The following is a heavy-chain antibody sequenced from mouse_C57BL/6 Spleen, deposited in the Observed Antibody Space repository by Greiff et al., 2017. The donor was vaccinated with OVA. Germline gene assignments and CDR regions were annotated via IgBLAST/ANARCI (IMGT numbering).Heavy chain of an antibody. CDR3: ASLGDPAWFAY. J-gene: IGHJ3*01. CDR1: GYTFTSYW. D-gene: IGHD3-3*01. CDR2: IDPNSGGT. V-gene: IGHV1-72*01. Sequence: QVRLQQSGAELVKPGASVKLSCKASGYTFTSYWMHWVKQRPGRGLEWLGRIDPNSGGTKYNEKFKSKATLTVDNPSSTAYMQLSSLASEDSAVYYCASLGDPAWFAYWGQGTLVTVSA.